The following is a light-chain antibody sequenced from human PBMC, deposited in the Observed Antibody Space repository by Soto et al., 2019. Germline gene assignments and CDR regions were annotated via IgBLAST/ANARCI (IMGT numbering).Light chain of an antibody. CDR3: AACDDSLNGHI. Sequence: QSVLTQPHSASGTPGQRVTISCSGSSSNIGTSSVHWFQQLPGTAPKLLISTTNQRPSGVPERFSGSKSGTSASLAISGLQSEDEADYYCAACDDSLNGHIFGNGTKVTV. J-gene: IGLJ1*01. CDR1: SSNIGTSS. CDR2: TTN. V-gene: IGLV1-44*01.